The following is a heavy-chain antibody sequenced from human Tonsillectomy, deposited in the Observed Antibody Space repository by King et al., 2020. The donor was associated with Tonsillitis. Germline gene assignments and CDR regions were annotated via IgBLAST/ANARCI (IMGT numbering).Heavy chain of an antibody. V-gene: IGHV3-30-3*01. J-gene: IGHJ4*02. D-gene: IGHD6-13*01. CDR1: GFTFSTYA. CDR2: ISYDGSNK. Sequence: QLVQSEGGVVQPGRSLRLSCAASGFTFSTYAMHWVRQAPGKGLEWVAVISYDGSNKYCADSVKGRFTISRDNSKNALYLQMNSLRAEDTAVYYCARAESSSWYAPFDYWGQGTLVTVSS. CDR3: ARAESSSWYAPFDY.